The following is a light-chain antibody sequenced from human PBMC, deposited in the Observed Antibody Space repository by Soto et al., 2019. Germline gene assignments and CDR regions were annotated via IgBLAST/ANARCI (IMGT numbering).Light chain of an antibody. CDR1: QSVSSN. CDR2: GAS. V-gene: IGKV3-15*01. CDR3: QQYNNWPET. Sequence: EIVMTQSPATLSVSPGERATLSCRASQSVSSNLAWYQQKPGQAPRLLIYGASTRATDVPARFSGSGSGTEFTLTISSLQYEDFAVYYCQQYNNWPETFGQGTKVDSK. J-gene: IGKJ1*01.